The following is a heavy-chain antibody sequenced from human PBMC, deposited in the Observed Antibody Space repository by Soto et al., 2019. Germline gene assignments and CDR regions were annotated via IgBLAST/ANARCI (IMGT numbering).Heavy chain of an antibody. Sequence: WVSLRLSWAASGFTFSSYAMSWVRQAPGKGLEWVSAISGSGGSTYYADSVKGRFTISRDNSKNTLYLQMNSLRAEDTAVYYCAKDYRALVVITHHGYWGQGTLVTVSS. CDR1: GFTFSSYA. CDR2: ISGSGGST. D-gene: IGHD3-22*01. J-gene: IGHJ4*02. CDR3: AKDYRALVVITHHGY. V-gene: IGHV3-23*01.